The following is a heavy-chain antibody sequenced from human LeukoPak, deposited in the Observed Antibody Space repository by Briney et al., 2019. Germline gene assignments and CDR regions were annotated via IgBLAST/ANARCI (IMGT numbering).Heavy chain of an antibody. V-gene: IGHV3-74*01. CDR2: INSDGSST. Sequence: PGGSLRLSCAASGFTFSSYWMHWVRQAPGKRLVWVSRINSDGSSTSYADSVKGRFTISRDNAKNTLYLQMNSLRAEDTAVFYCARDPKNNYFDYWGQGTLVTVSS. CDR1: GFTFSSYW. CDR3: ARDPKNNYFDY. J-gene: IGHJ4*02.